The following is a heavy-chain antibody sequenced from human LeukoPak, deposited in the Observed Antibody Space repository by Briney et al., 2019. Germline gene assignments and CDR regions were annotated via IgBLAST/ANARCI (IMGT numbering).Heavy chain of an antibody. CDR2: ITSSSDYI. CDR3: ARFSRSAESY. Sequence: GGSLRLSCAGSGFSFSHYAINWVRQAPGKGLEWVSSITSSSDYIYYADSVKGRFTISRDNAKNLLYLQMNSLRAEDTAVYYCARFSRSAESYWGQGTLVSVSS. J-gene: IGHJ4*02. D-gene: IGHD2-15*01. V-gene: IGHV3-21*01. CDR1: GFSFSHYA.